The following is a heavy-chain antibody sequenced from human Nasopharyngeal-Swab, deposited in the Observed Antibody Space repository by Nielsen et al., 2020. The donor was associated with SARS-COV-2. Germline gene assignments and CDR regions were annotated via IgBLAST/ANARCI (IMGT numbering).Heavy chain of an antibody. CDR2: ISHDGSKK. J-gene: IGHJ4*02. Sequence: GESLKISCAASGFTFSSYAMHWVRQAPDKGLEWVAVISHDGSKKYYGDSVEGRFIISRDNSKNTLYLQMNSLRAEDTAVYYCARDGSSWYEGYYCDNWGQGTLVTVSS. V-gene: IGHV3-30*04. CDR3: ARDGSSWYEGYYCDN. D-gene: IGHD6-13*01. CDR1: GFTFSSYA.